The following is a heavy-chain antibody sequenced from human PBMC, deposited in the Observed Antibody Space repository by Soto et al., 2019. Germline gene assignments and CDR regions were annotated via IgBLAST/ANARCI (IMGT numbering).Heavy chain of an antibody. CDR1: GGSISSGGYY. J-gene: IGHJ5*02. CDR3: ARALRYYYDSSGVKWFDP. CDR2: IYYSGST. V-gene: IGHV4-31*03. Sequence: SATLSLTCTVSGGSISSGGYYWSWIRQHPGKGLEWIGYIYYSGSTYYNPSLKSRVTISVDTSKNQFSLKLSSVTAADTAVYYCARALRYYYDSSGVKWFDPWGQGTLVTVSS. D-gene: IGHD3-22*01.